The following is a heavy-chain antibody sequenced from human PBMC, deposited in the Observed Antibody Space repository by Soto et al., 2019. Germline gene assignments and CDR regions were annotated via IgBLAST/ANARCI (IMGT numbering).Heavy chain of an antibody. V-gene: IGHV1-69*13. Sequence: VASVKVSCKASGGTFSSYGISWVRQAPGQGLEWMGGIIPIFGTANYAQKFQGRVTITADESTSTAYMELSSLRSEDTAVYYCARNDRAPYYDILTGYYGSAYFDYWG. D-gene: IGHD3-9*01. CDR2: IIPIFGTA. J-gene: IGHJ4*01. CDR3: ARNDRAPYYDILTGYYGSAYFDY. CDR1: GGTFSSYG.